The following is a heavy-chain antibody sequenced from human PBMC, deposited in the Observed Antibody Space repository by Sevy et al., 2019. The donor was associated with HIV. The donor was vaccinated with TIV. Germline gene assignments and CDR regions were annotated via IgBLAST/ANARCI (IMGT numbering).Heavy chain of an antibody. CDR1: GFTFSSYS. CDR3: ARDELRGYSRWAEYFQL. Sequence: GGSLRLSCAASGFTFSSYSMNWVRQAPGKGLEWVSYISSSSSTIYYADSVKGRFTISGDNAKDSLYLQMNSLRDEDTAVYYCARDELRGYSRWAEYFQLWGQGTLVTVSS. J-gene: IGHJ1*01. CDR2: ISSSSSTI. D-gene: IGHD5-18*01. V-gene: IGHV3-48*02.